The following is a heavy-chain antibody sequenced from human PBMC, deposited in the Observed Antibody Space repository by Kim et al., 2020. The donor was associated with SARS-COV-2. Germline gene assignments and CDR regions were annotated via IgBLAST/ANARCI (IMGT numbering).Heavy chain of an antibody. V-gene: IGHV3-30*03. Sequence: GGSLRLSCAASGFTFRSYGMHWVRQSPGNGLQWVAVISYDGSNKYYADSVKGRFTISRDNSKNMLNLQMNSLRAEDTAVYYCAREQMYNSRLYEIDYWGQGTLVTVSS. D-gene: IGHD6-13*01. CDR2: ISYDGSNK. CDR3: AREQMYNSRLYEIDY. CDR1: GFTFRSYG. J-gene: IGHJ4*02.